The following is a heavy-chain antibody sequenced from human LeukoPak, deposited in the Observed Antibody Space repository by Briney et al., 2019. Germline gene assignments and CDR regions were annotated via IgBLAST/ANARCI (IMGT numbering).Heavy chain of an antibody. CDR2: MNPNSGNT. CDR3: ARAARIAAAGTDYYYYYYMDV. Sequence: GASVKVSCKASGYTFTSYDINWVRQATGQGLEWMGWMNPNSGNTGYAQKFQGRVTITRNTSISTAYMELSSLRSEDTAVYYCARAARIAAAGTDYYYYYYMDVWGKGTTVTVSS. V-gene: IGHV1-8*03. J-gene: IGHJ6*03. D-gene: IGHD6-13*01. CDR1: GYTFTSYD.